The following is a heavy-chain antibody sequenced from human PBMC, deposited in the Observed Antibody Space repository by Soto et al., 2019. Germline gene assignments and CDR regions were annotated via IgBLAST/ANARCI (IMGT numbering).Heavy chain of an antibody. CDR2: ISRSSSTI. Sequence: EVQLVESGGGLVQPGGSLRLSCAASGFTFSSYSMIWVRQAPGKGLEWVSYISRSSSTIYYADSVKGRLTISRDNAKNSLYLQMNSLRDEDTAMYYCARGGSSGYRFFDYWVQGTLVTVSS. CDR3: ARGGSSGYRFFDY. D-gene: IGHD3-22*01. CDR1: GFTFSSYS. V-gene: IGHV3-48*02. J-gene: IGHJ4*02.